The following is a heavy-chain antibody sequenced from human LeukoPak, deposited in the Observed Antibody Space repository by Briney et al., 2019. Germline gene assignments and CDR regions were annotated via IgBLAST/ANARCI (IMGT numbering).Heavy chain of an antibody. J-gene: IGHJ4*02. V-gene: IGHV4-39*01. CDR2: IYYSGST. Sequence: SETLSLTCTVYGGSISSSSYYWGWIRQPPGKGLEWIGSIYYSGSTYYNPSLKSRVTISVDTSKNQFSLKLSSVTAADTAVYYCARHRVGATAMVPYFDYWGQGTLVTVSS. CDR1: GGSISSSSYY. D-gene: IGHD5-18*01. CDR3: ARHRVGATAMVPYFDY.